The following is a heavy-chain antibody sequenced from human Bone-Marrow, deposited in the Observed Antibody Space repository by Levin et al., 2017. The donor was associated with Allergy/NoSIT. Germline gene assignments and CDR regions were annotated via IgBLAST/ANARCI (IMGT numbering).Heavy chain of an antibody. Sequence: ETLSLTCAASGFTFSTTTMNWVRQAPGKGLEWVSTISGTGGSTYYADSVKGRFTISRDNSKNTLYLQMNSLRAEDTAVYYCAKDLLQHALDIWGQGTMVTVSS. J-gene: IGHJ3*02. CDR2: ISGTGGST. CDR3: AKDLLQHALDI. V-gene: IGHV3-23*01. D-gene: IGHD1-1*01. CDR1: GFTFSTTT.